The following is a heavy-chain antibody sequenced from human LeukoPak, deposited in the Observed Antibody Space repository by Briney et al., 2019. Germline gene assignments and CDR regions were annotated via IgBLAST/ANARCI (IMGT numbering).Heavy chain of an antibody. V-gene: IGHV3-9*01. J-gene: IGHJ4*02. CDR3: AKDIAHDYGFDY. CDR1: GFTFDDYA. Sequence: GRSLRLSCAASGFTFDDYAMHWVRQVPGKGLEWVSGISWNSGSIGYADSVKGRFTISRDSAKSSLYLQMNSLRAEDTALYYCAKDIAHDYGFDYWGQGILVTVSS. D-gene: IGHD4-17*01. CDR2: ISWNSGSI.